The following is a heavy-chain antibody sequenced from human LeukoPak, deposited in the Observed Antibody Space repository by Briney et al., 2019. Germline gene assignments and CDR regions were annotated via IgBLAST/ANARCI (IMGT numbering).Heavy chain of an antibody. D-gene: IGHD6-6*01. Sequence: SETLSLTCGVSGGAITNYYWNWIRQAPGKGLEWLGYIYYSGSTNYTPSLKSRVTISLDTSKIQFSLKLTSVTAADTAVYYCARDRYGSSWAFDIWGQGTMVTVSS. CDR1: GGAITNYY. CDR3: ARDRYGSSWAFDI. CDR2: IYYSGST. J-gene: IGHJ3*02. V-gene: IGHV4-59*01.